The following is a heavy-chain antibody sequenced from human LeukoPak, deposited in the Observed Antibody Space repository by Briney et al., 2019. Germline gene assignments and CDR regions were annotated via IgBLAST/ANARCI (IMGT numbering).Heavy chain of an antibody. D-gene: IGHD6-13*01. Sequence: PRRSLRISCVASGFNFKSHGMHWIRQAPGHGLDWVEIIWYDGSNKYYADFVKGRFTTSRDNSKNTLYLQMNSLRADDTAVYYCARVSGYSGTWYVDYWGQGTLVTVSS. J-gene: IGHJ4*02. CDR1: GFNFKSHG. CDR2: IWYDGSNK. V-gene: IGHV3-33*01. CDR3: ARVSGYSGTWYVDY.